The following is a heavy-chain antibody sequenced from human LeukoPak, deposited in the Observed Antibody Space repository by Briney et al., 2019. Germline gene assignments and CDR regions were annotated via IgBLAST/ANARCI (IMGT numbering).Heavy chain of an antibody. V-gene: IGHV3-15*01. Sequence: GGSLRLSCAASGITFINAWMNWVRQAPGKGLEWVGRIKSRGDGGTTDYATPVKGRFTISRDDPKATVYLQMDSLKIEDTAVYYCTTPLTTVTTLPFDSWGQGTLVTVSS. CDR1: GITFINAW. J-gene: IGHJ4*02. D-gene: IGHD4-17*01. CDR3: TTPLTTVTTLPFDS. CDR2: IKSRGDGGTT.